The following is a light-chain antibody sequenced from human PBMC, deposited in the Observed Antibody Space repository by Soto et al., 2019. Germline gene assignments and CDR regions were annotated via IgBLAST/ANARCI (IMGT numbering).Light chain of an antibody. V-gene: IGKV3-20*01. CDR3: QKYGGSQTWT. J-gene: IGKJ1*01. CDR2: GAS. CDR1: QSVSSNY. Sequence: EIVLTQSPGTLSLFPGERATLSCRASQSVSSNYLAWYQLKPGQAPRLLIHGASSRATGIPDRFSGSGSGTDFTLTISRLEPEDFAVYYCQKYGGSQTWTFGQGTKVEIK.